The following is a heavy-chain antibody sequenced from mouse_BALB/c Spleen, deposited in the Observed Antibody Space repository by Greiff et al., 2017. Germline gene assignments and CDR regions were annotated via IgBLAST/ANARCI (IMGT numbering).Heavy chain of an antibody. J-gene: IGHJ4*01. CDR1: GFTFSSYG. D-gene: IGHD2-4*01. V-gene: IGHV5-6*01. CDR2: ISSGGSYT. CDR3: ARQGRIYYDYDEDAMDY. Sequence: EVQVVESGGDLVKPGGSLKLSCAASGFTFSSYGMSWVRQTPDKRLEWVATISSGGSYTYYPDSVKGRFTISRDNAKNTLYLQMSSLKSEDTAMYDCARQGRIYYDYDEDAMDYWGQGTSVTVSS.